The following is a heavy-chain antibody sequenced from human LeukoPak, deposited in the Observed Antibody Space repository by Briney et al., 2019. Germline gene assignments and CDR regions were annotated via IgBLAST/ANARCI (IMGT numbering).Heavy chain of an antibody. CDR2: IYYSGST. D-gene: IGHD2-2*01. Sequence: SETLSLTCAVYGGSFSGYYWSWIRQPPGKGLEWIGSIYYSGSTYYNPSLKSRVTISVDTSKNQFSLKLSSVTAADTAVYYCARQYGLDFDYWGQGTLVTVSS. CDR3: ARQYGLDFDY. J-gene: IGHJ4*02. V-gene: IGHV4-34*01. CDR1: GGSFSGYY.